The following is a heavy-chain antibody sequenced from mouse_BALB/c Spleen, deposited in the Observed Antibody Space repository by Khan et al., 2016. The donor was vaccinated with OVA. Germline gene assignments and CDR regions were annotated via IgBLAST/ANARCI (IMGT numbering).Heavy chain of an antibody. Sequence: QVQLQQSGPELVRPGVSVKISCKGSGYTFTDYAMHWVKQSHAKSLEWIGLISTYSGNTNYRQKFKGKATMTVDKSSSTAYMELSRLPSEDSAISYCTRPAYDGYYDYWGQGTTLTVSS. CDR2: ISTYSGNT. J-gene: IGHJ2*01. CDR1: GYTFTDYA. V-gene: IGHV1S137*01. D-gene: IGHD2-3*01. CDR3: TRPAYDGYYDY.